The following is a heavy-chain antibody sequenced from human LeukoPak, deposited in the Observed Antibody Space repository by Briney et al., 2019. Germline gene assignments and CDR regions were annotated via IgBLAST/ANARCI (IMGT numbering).Heavy chain of an antibody. J-gene: IGHJ4*02. CDR3: SSPSGDILTGYYGL. CDR2: INHSGST. D-gene: IGHD3-9*01. Sequence: SETLSLTCAVYGGSFSGYYWSWIRQPPGTGLEWTGEINHSGSTNYNPLLNSPLNISVDTSKNQFSLNLPSVTASDTDVYYCSSPSGDILTGYYGLWGQGTLVTVSS. V-gene: IGHV4-34*01. CDR1: GGSFSGYY.